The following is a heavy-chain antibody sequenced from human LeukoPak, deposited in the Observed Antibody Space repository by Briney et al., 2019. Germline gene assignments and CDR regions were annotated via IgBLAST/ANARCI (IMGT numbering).Heavy chain of an antibody. CDR2: IFSSGNT. D-gene: IGHD3-9*01. CDR3: ARTLYGILTGTIFDP. J-gene: IGHJ5*02. Sequence: SETLSLTCTVSGGSISSYYWSWIRQPPGKGLEWIGNIFSSGNTNYNPSLKSRVTISADTSKNQFSLKLTSVTTADTAVYYCARTLYGILTGTIFDPWGQGTLVSVSS. CDR1: GGSISSYY. V-gene: IGHV4-59*01.